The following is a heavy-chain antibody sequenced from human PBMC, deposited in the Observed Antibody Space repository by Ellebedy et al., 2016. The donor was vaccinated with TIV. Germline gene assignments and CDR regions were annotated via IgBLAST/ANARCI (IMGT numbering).Heavy chain of an antibody. V-gene: IGHV3-30*02. CDR1: GFTFSSYV. D-gene: IGHD3-10*01. J-gene: IGHJ4*02. CDR3: AGLWFGDSPRDNSDY. Sequence: GESLKISCAASGFTFSSYVMHWVRQAPGKGLEWVTYIRYDGSNKYYADSVKGRFTISRDNSKNTLFLEMNSLRAEDTAIYYCAGLWFGDSPRDNSDYWGRGTLVTVSS. CDR2: IRYDGSNK.